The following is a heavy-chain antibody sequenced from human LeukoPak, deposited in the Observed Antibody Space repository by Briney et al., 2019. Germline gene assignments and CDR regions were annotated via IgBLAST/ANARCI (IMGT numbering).Heavy chain of an antibody. V-gene: IGHV3-NL1*01. CDR1: GFTFSSYG. CDR2: IYSGGST. Sequence: PGGSLRLSCAASGFTFSSYGMHWVRQAPGKGLEWVSVIYSGGSTYYADSVKGRFTISRDNSRNTLYLQMNSLRAEDTAVYYCAKDSSPNSGTYLSPPFDYWGQGTLVTVSS. D-gene: IGHD1-26*01. J-gene: IGHJ4*02. CDR3: AKDSSPNSGTYLSPPFDY.